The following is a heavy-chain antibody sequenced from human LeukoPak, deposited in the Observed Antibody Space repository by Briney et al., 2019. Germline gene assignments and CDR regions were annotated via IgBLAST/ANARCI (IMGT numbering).Heavy chain of an antibody. CDR2: INRGGHNT. V-gene: IGHV3-23*01. Sequence: GGSLRLSCEASGFTFSGYSMIWVRQAPGKGLEWVSEINRGGHNTYYTDSVKGRFTTSRDNSKNTLSLQMTSLRTEDTAIYYCAIGIDGAFNSWGQGTLVTVSS. D-gene: IGHD3-16*01. CDR1: GFTFSGYS. J-gene: IGHJ4*02. CDR3: AIGIDGAFNS.